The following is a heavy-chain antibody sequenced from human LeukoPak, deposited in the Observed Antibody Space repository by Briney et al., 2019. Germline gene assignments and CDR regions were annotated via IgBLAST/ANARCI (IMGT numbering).Heavy chain of an antibody. V-gene: IGHV3-53*01. CDR1: GLIVSSNY. D-gene: IGHD6-13*01. Sequence: PGGSLRLSCAASGLIVSSNYMTWVRQAPGKGLEWVSIIHTNGNTYYADSVKGRFTISSDNSKNTLYLQMNSLRTEDTAVYYCASSRTAASSNWFDPWGQGTLVTVSS. J-gene: IGHJ5*02. CDR3: ASSRTAASSNWFDP. CDR2: IHTNGNT.